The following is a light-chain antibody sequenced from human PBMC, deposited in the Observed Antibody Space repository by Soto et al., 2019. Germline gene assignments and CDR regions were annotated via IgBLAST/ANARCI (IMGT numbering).Light chain of an antibody. Sequence: EVVLTHSPGTVSLSPGERATLSRTASQIVSDNYLAWYQQKPGQAPRLLIYGASSRATGIPDRFSGSGSGTDFTLTITRLEPEDSAMYYCQPYGSSGGITFGHGTRLEI. CDR3: QPYGSSGGIT. CDR1: QIVSDNY. J-gene: IGKJ5*01. CDR2: GAS. V-gene: IGKV3-20*01.